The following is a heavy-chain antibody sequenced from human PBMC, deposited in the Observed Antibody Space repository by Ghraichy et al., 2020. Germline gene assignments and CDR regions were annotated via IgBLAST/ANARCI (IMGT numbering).Heavy chain of an antibody. CDR1: GYIFIGYY. Sequence: ASVKVSCKGSGYIFIGYYMHWVRQAPGQGLEWLGRIDANSGATKYAQKFQGRVTMTRDTSIRTAYMELSSLRSDDTAIYYCARDGRVVTNYNYYGLDVWGQGTTVTVSS. J-gene: IGHJ6*02. D-gene: IGHD4-23*01. V-gene: IGHV1-2*06. CDR3: ARDGRVVTNYNYYGLDV. CDR2: IDANSGAT.